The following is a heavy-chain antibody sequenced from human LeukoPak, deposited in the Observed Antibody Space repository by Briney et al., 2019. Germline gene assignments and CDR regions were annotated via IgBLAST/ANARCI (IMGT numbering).Heavy chain of an antibody. V-gene: IGHV4-31*11. Sequence: SETLSLTCAVYGGSFSGYYWSWIRQHPGKGLEWIGYIYYSGSTYYNPSLKSRVTISVDTSKNQFSLKLSSVTAADTAVYYCARNIVVVPAAINWFDPWGQGTLVTVSS. CDR3: ARNIVVVPAAINWFDP. CDR2: IYYSGST. CDR1: GGSFSGYY. J-gene: IGHJ5*02. D-gene: IGHD2-2*02.